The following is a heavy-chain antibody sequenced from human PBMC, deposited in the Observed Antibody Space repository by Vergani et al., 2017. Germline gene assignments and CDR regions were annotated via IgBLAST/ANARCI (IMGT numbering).Heavy chain of an antibody. CDR1: GFTFSNSA. V-gene: IGHV3-23*01. CDR2: ISGHGDRT. CDR3: AKQYFVSGNYLFDY. D-gene: IGHD3-10*01. Sequence: EVHLLESGGGQVEAGGSLRLSCVASGFTFSNSAMSWVRQTSGKGLEWVSAISGHGDRTYYADSVKGRFTISRDNSKNTVYLQMNILKAEDRATYYCAKQYFVSGNYLFDYWGQGTLVTVSS. J-gene: IGHJ4*02.